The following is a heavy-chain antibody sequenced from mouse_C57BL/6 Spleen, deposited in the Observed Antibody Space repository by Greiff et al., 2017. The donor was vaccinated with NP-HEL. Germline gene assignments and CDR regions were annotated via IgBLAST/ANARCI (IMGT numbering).Heavy chain of an antibody. CDR3: ARGVLRSHFDS. V-gene: IGHV5-4*03. Sequence: EVKLMESGGGLVKPGGSLKLSCAASGFTFSSYAMSWVRQTPEKRLEWVATISDGGSYTYYPDNVKGRFTISRDNAKNNLYLQMSHLKSEDTAMYSCARGVLRSHFDSWGHGTTLTVSS. CDR2: ISDGGSYT. J-gene: IGHJ2*01. CDR1: GFTFSSYA. D-gene: IGHD1-1*01.